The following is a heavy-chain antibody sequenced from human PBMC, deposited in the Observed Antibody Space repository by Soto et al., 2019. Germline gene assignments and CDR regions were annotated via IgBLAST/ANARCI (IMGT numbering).Heavy chain of an antibody. Sequence: GGSLRLSCAGSGFTVSSYSMNWVRQAPGKGLEWVSSISSSSSYIYYADSVKGRFTISRDNAKNSLYLQMNSLRAEDTAVYYCARDGVVAATLVEAFDIWGQGTMVTVSS. CDR1: GFTVSSYS. D-gene: IGHD2-15*01. CDR3: ARDGVVAATLVEAFDI. J-gene: IGHJ3*02. CDR2: ISSSSSYI. V-gene: IGHV3-21*01.